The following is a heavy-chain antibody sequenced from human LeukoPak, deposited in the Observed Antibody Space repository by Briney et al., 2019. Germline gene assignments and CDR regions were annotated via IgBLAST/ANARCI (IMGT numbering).Heavy chain of an antibody. CDR1: GGSISSYY. D-gene: IGHD6-19*01. J-gene: IGHJ4*02. CDR2: IYYSGST. CDR3: VRGGYTSGWYYFDY. Sequence: PSETLSLTCTVSGGSISSYYWSWIRQPPGKGLEWIGYIYYSGSTNYNPSLKSRVTISVDTSKNQFSLSLSSVTAADTAVYYCVRGGYTSGWYYFDYWGQGTLVTVSS. V-gene: IGHV4-59*01.